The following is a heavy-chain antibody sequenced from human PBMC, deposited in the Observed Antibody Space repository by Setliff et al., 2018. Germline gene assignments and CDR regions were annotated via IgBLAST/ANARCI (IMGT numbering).Heavy chain of an antibody. Sequence: SETLSLTCTVSGGSISSSSYYWGWIRQPPGKGLEWIGSIYYSGSTYYNPSPKSRVTISVDTSTSTVYMELSSLRSEDTAVYYCARALDYLDYWGQGTLVTVSS. J-gene: IGHJ4*02. CDR1: GGSISSSSYY. V-gene: IGHV4-39*07. CDR3: ARALDYLDY. CDR2: IYYSGST.